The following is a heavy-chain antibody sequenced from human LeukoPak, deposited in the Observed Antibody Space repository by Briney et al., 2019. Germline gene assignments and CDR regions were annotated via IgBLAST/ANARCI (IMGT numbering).Heavy chain of an antibody. V-gene: IGHV2-5*01. Sequence: SGPTLVKPTQTLTLTCTFSGFSLSTSGVGVGWIRQPPGKALEWLALIYWNDDKRYSPSLKSRLTITKDTSKNQVVLTMTNMDPLDTATFYCAPSEPTIFGVVRYYFDYWGQGTLVTVSS. CDR2: IYWNDDK. CDR3: APSEPTIFGVVRYYFDY. J-gene: IGHJ4*02. D-gene: IGHD3-3*01. CDR1: GFSLSTSGVG.